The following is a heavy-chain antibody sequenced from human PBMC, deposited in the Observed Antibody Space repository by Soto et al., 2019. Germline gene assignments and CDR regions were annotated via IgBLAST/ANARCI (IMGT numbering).Heavy chain of an antibody. CDR2: ISYSGTT. Sequence: ASETLSLTCTVSGGSISSSNYYWGWIRQPPGKGLEWIGSISYSGTTYYNPSLKSRVTISVDTSKNQFSLKLSSVTAADTAVYYCARRSGYNFYYNYYGMDVWGQGTTVTAP. V-gene: IGHV4-39*01. J-gene: IGHJ6*02. CDR1: GGSISSSNYY. CDR3: ARRSGYNFYYNYYGMDV. D-gene: IGHD3-22*01.